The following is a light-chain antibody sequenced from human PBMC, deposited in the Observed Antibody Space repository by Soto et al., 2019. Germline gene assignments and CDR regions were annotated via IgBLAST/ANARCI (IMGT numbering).Light chain of an antibody. Sequence: ETVLTQSPGTLSLSQGERATLSSRASQSISSSYSARYQQKPGQAPRLLLYYASSTATGIPDRFSGSGSRTDFTLTISRLEPEDCAVYYCQQYGTSPPSWTFGQGTKVEIK. CDR3: QQYGTSPPSWT. CDR1: QSISSSY. V-gene: IGKV3-20*01. J-gene: IGKJ1*01. CDR2: YAS.